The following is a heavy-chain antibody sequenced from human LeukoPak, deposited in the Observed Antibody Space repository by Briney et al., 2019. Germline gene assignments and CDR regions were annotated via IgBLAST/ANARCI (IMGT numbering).Heavy chain of an antibody. D-gene: IGHD2-15*01. CDR3: ARVGYCSGGSCRADI. J-gene: IGHJ3*02. CDR1: GFTFSSYS. CDR2: ISSSSSTI. Sequence: GGSLRLSCAASGFTFSSYSMNWVRQAPGKGLEWVSYISSSSSTIYYADSVKGRFTISRDNAKNSLYLQMNSLRAEDTAVYYCARVGYCSGGSCRADIWGQGTMVTVSS. V-gene: IGHV3-48*01.